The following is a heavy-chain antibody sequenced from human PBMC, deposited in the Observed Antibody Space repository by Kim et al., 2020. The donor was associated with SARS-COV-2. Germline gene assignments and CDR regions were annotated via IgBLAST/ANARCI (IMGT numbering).Heavy chain of an antibody. CDR2: IKSKTDGGTT. D-gene: IGHD3-9*01. Sequence: GGSLRLSCAASGFTFSNAWMSWVRQAPGKGLEWVGRIKSKTDGGTTDYAAPVKGRFTISRDDSKNTLYLQMNSLKTEDTAVYYCTTDLDYDILTGYQTKGLLDYWGQGTLVTVSS. CDR1: GFTFSNAW. V-gene: IGHV3-15*01. CDR3: TTDLDYDILTGYQTKGLLDY. J-gene: IGHJ4*02.